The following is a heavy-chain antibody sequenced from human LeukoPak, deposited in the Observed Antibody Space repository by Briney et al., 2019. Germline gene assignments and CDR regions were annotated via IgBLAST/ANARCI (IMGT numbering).Heavy chain of an antibody. D-gene: IGHD1-1*01. CDR3: ARAGTGTAGHYFDY. J-gene: IGHJ4*02. V-gene: IGHV4-34*01. CDR2: INRSGST. CDR1: GGSVSGYY. Sequence: ETLSLTCAVYGGSVSGYYWSWIRQPPGKGLEWIGEINRSGSTNYNPSLKSRVTISVDTSKNQFSLKLSSVTAADTAVYYCARAGTGTAGHYFDYWGQGTLVTVSS.